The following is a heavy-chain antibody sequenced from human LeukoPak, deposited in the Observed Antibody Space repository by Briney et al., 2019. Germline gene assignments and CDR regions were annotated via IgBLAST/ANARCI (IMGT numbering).Heavy chain of an antibody. V-gene: IGHV4-39*01. Sequence: SETLSLICTVFGGSISSSSYFWGWIRRPAGKGLEWIGSISHSGSTYYDPSLKSRITISVDTSKNQFSLKLSSVTAADTAVYYCARRITGTTSDSFDYWGQGILVTVSS. CDR2: ISHSGST. CDR1: GGSISSSSYF. J-gene: IGHJ4*02. CDR3: ARRITGTTSDSFDY. D-gene: IGHD1-20*01.